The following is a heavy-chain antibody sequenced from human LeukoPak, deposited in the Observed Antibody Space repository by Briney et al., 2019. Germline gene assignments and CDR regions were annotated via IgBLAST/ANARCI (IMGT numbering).Heavy chain of an antibody. J-gene: IGHJ5*02. CDR1: GYTFTSYY. CDR2: INPSGGST. CDR3: ARASRYCSTTSCYPNWFDP. Sequence: GASVKVSCKASGYTFTSYYMHWVRQAPGQGLEWMGIINPSGGSTSYAQKFQGRVTMTRDTSTSTVYMELSSLRSEDTAVYYCARASRYCSTTSCYPNWFDPWGQGTLVTVSS. V-gene: IGHV1-46*01. D-gene: IGHD2-2*01.